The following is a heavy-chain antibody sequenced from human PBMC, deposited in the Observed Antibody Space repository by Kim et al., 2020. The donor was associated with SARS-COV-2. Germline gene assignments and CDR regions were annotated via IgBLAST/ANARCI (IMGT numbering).Heavy chain of an antibody. CDR2: INSDGSST. CDR1: GFTFSSYW. Sequence: GGSLRLSCAASGFTFSSYWMHWVRQAPGKGLVWVSRINSDGSSTSYADSVKGRFTISRDNAKNTLYLQMNSLRAEDTAVYYCARDGRKTGLVGYYYYGMDVWGQGTTVTVSS. V-gene: IGHV3-74*01. CDR3: ARDGRKTGLVGYYYYGMDV. J-gene: IGHJ6*02. D-gene: IGHD1-26*01.